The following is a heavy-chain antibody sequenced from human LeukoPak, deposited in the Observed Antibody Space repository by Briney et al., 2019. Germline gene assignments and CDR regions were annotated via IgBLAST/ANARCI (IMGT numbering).Heavy chain of an antibody. Sequence: GGSLRLSCAASAFTFSSFGMHWIRQAPGKGLEWMAFIQYDESNKNYPDSVKGRFTISGNNSRDTLHLQMNIPRTDHTASYYSSKDPHCVASGSFDYWGEGTQVTVSS. J-gene: IGHJ4*02. D-gene: IGHD3-10*01. CDR1: AFTFSSFG. CDR3: SKDPHCVASGSFDY. V-gene: IGHV3-30*02. CDR2: IQYDESNK.